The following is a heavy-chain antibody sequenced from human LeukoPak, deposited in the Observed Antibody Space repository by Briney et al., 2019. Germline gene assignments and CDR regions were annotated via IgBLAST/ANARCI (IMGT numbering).Heavy chain of an antibody. V-gene: IGHV3-9*01. CDR1: GFTFDDYA. Sequence: AGGSLRLSCAASGFTFDDYAMHWVRQAPGKGLEWVSGISWNSGSIGYADSVKGRFTISRDNAKNSLYLQMNSLRAEDTALYYCAKVKRDDRYCSSTSCYKASNVGYFDYWGQGTLVTVSS. D-gene: IGHD2-2*02. CDR3: AKVKRDDRYCSSTSCYKASNVGYFDY. J-gene: IGHJ4*02. CDR2: ISWNSGSI.